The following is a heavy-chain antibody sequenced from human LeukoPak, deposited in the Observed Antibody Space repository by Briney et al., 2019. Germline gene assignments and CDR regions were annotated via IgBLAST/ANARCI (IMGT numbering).Heavy chain of an antibody. V-gene: IGHV3-23*01. CDR1: GFPFSDFS. D-gene: IGHD2-8*01. Sequence: GGSLRLSCATSGFPFSDFSMIWVRQAPGKGLEWISTTNSGGTSTYYAESVKGRFTISRDNSKKTLYLQMSSLRVEDTAVYYCAKQSYARSLGEGGPGTLVSVSS. CDR2: TNSGGTST. CDR3: AKQSYARSLGE. J-gene: IGHJ4*02.